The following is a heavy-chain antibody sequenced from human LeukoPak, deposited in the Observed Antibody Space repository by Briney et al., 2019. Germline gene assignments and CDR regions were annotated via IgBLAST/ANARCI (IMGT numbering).Heavy chain of an antibody. V-gene: IGHV3-9*01. D-gene: IGHD2-8*02. CDR2: ISWNSGSI. Sequence: GGSLRLSCAASGVTFDDYAMHWVRQAPGKGLEWVSGISWNSGSIGYADSVKGRFTISRDNAKNSLYLQMNSLRAEDTAMYFCVRLTWLFTADVSQTGFEYWGRGTLVAVSA. CDR1: GVTFDDYA. CDR3: VRLTWLFTADVSQTGFEY. J-gene: IGHJ4*02.